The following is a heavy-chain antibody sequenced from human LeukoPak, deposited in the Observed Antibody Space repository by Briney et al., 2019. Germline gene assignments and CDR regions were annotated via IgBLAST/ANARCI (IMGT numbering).Heavy chain of an antibody. D-gene: IGHD2-2*01. CDR1: GFSLSTSGVG. V-gene: IGHV2-5*01. Sequence: SLPTLLNPPQTLTLTCTFSGFSLSTSGVGVGWIRQPPGKGLEWLALIYWNDDKPYSPSLKSRLTITKHTSKNQVVLTMTNMDPVDTAAYYCAHRRGIVVVPAAPPTLFDPWGQGTLVTVSS. CDR3: AHRRGIVVVPAAPPTLFDP. CDR2: IYWNDDK. J-gene: IGHJ5*02.